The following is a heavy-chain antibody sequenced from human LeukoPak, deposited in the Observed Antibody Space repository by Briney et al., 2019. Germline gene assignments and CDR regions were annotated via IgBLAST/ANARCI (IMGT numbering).Heavy chain of an antibody. J-gene: IGHJ4*02. CDR2: INSDGSST. CDR3: VRGNVVSPPDY. Sequence: GGSLRLSCAASVFTFSSYWMHWVRQAPGKGLVWVSRINSDGSSTSYADSVKGRFTISRDNAKNTLYLQMNSLRAEDTAVYYCVRGNVVSPPDYWGQGTLVTVSS. CDR1: VFTFSSYW. D-gene: IGHD2-8*01. V-gene: IGHV3-74*01.